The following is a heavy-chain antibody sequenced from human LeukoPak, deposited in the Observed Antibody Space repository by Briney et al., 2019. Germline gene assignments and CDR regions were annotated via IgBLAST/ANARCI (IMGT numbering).Heavy chain of an antibody. Sequence: GGSLRLSCAASGFSFNSDWMDWVRQAPGKGLEWVANIKHDESEKNYLDSVKGRFTISRDNAQNSLCLQMNGLRVEDTAVYYCTRRLDDWGQGTLVTVSS. J-gene: IGHJ4*02. D-gene: IGHD3-16*01. CDR3: TRRLDD. CDR1: GFSFNSDW. V-gene: IGHV3-7*01. CDR2: IKHDESEK.